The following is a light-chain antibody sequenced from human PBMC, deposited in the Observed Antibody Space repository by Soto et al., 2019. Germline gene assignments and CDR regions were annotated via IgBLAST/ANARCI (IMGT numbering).Light chain of an antibody. CDR3: SSYTSSSRYV. V-gene: IGLV2-14*01. J-gene: IGLJ1*01. CDR2: EVS. Sequence: ALTQPASVSGSPGQSITISCTGTSSDVGGYNYVSWYQQHPGKAPKLMIYEVSNRPSGVSNRFSGSKSGNTASLTISGLQAEDEADYYCSSYTSSSRYVFGTGTKVTVL. CDR1: SSDVGGYNY.